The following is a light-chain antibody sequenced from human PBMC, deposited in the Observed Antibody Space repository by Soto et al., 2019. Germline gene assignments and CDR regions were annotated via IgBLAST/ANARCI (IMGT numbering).Light chain of an antibody. CDR2: SNN. CDR3: ATWDDSLSGVV. CDR1: SSNIGTNY. J-gene: IGLJ2*01. Sequence: QAVATQPPSASGTPGQRVSISCSGSSSNIGTNYVYWYQKLPGAAPKLLIYSNNERPSGVPDRFSGSKSGTSASLAISGLRSEDEADYYCATWDDSLSGVVFGGGTKLTVL. V-gene: IGLV1-47*02.